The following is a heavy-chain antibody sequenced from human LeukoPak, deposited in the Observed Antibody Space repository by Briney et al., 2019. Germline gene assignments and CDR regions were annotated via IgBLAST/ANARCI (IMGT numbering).Heavy chain of an antibody. CDR2: ISISGNMT. Sequence: GDPLTLFCDLSGLPYSRHAVRWVRPPPEGGLEWVSGISISGNMTYYAGSVQGRFIISRDNSKNTVYLQMDSLRVEDTAVYYCANEEVPNDYWGQGTLVTVSS. CDR3: ANEEVPNDY. D-gene: IGHD4/OR15-4a*01. V-gene: IGHV3-23*01. J-gene: IGHJ4*02. CDR1: GLPYSRHA.